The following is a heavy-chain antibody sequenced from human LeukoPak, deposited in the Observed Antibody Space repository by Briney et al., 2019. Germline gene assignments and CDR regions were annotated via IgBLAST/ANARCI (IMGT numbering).Heavy chain of an antibody. V-gene: IGHV4-31*11. J-gene: IGHJ4*02. CDR1: GGSISSGGYS. CDR3: ARDLGREFDY. CDR2: IYYSGST. Sequence: SETLSLTCAVSGGSISSGGYSWSWIRQPPGKGLEWIGYIYYSGSTYYNPSLKSRVTISVDTSKNQFSLKLSSVTAADTAVYYCARDLGREFDYWGQGTLVTVSS. D-gene: IGHD3-16*01.